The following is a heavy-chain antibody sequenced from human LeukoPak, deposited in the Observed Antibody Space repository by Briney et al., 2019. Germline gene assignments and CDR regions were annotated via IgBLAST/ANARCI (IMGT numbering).Heavy chain of an antibody. CDR3: ARTPSLYDFWSGTQEMINWFDP. D-gene: IGHD3-3*01. CDR1: GGSISSGDYY. V-gene: IGHV4-30-4*01. Sequence: PSQTLSLTCTVSGGSISSGDYYWSWIRQPPGKGLEWIGYTYYSGSTYYNPSLKSRVTISVDTSKNQFSLKLSSVTAADTAVYYCARTPSLYDFWSGTQEMINWFDPWGQGTLVTVSS. J-gene: IGHJ5*02. CDR2: TYYSGST.